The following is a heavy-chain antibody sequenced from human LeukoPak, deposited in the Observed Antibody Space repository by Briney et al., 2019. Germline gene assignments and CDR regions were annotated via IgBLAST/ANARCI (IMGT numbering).Heavy chain of an antibody. D-gene: IGHD3-3*01. CDR3: ASHGAYDFWSGYYFDY. CDR1: GGTFSSYA. J-gene: IGHJ4*02. CDR2: IIPIFGTA. V-gene: IGHV1-69*13. Sequence: SVKVSCKASGGTFSSYAIGWVRQAPGQGLEWMGGIIPIFGTANYAQKFQGRVTITADESTSTAYMELSSLRSEDTAVYYCASHGAYDFWSGYYFDYWGQGTLVTVSS.